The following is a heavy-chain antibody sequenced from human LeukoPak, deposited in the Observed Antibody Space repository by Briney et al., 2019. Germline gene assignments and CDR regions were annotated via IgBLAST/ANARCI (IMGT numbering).Heavy chain of an antibody. V-gene: IGHV3-53*01. Sequence: GGSLRLSCAASGFTVSSNYMSWVRQAPGKGLEWVSVIYSGGSTYYADSVKGRFTISRHNSKNTLYLQMNSLRAEDTAVYYCAKAGLWFGELLLEGWFDPWGQGTLVTVSS. D-gene: IGHD3-10*01. CDR3: AKAGLWFGELLLEGWFDP. J-gene: IGHJ5*02. CDR2: IYSGGST. CDR1: GFTVSSNY.